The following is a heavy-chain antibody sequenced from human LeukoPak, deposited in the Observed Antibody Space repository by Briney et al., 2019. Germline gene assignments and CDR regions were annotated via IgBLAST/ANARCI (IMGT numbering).Heavy chain of an antibody. Sequence: GGSLRLSCAASGFTFSSYAMHWVRQAPGKGLEWVAVISYDGSNKHYADSVKGRFTISRDNSKNTLYLQMNSLRAEDTAVYYCARSPSTTGYYFDYWGQGTLVTVSS. V-gene: IGHV3-30-3*01. CDR1: GFTFSSYA. CDR2: ISYDGSNK. J-gene: IGHJ4*02. D-gene: IGHD4-17*01. CDR3: ARSPSTTGYYFDY.